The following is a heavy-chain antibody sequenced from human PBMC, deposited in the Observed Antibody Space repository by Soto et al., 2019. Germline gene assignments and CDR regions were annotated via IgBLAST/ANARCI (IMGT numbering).Heavy chain of an antibody. V-gene: IGHV4-31*03. CDR3: ARGALRFLEWDGMDV. Sequence: QVQLQESGPGLVKPSQTLSLTCTVSGGSISSGGYYWSWIRQHPGKGLEWIGYIYYSGSTYYNPSLKSRVTISVDTSKNQFSLKLSSVTAADTAVYYCARGALRFLEWDGMDVWGQGTTVTVSS. CDR2: IYYSGST. D-gene: IGHD3-3*01. CDR1: GGSISSGGYY. J-gene: IGHJ6*02.